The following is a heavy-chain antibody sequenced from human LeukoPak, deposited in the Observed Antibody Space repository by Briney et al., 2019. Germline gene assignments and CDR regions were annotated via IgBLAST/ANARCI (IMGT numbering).Heavy chain of an antibody. Sequence: GGSLRLSCAASGFTFSSYEMNWVRQATGKGLEWVSYISSSSSTIYYADSVKGRFTISRDNAKNSLYLQMNSLRAEDTAVYYCAREPTGGGDYWGQGTLVTVSS. J-gene: IGHJ4*02. CDR2: ISSSSSTI. CDR3: AREPTGGGDY. V-gene: IGHV3-48*03. D-gene: IGHD2-8*02. CDR1: GFTFSSYE.